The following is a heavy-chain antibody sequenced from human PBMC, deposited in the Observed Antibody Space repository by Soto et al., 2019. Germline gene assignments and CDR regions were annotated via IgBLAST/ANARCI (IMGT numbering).Heavy chain of an antibody. J-gene: IGHJ4*02. CDR3: ARVRTPFKYYFDY. Sequence: EVQLVESGGGLVQPGGSLRLSCAASGFTFSSYWMSWVRQAPGTGLEWVDNIKQDGSEKYYVDSVKGRFTISRDNAKNSLDLQMNSLRAEDTAVYYCARVRTPFKYYFDYWCQGTLVTVSS. CDR2: IKQDGSEK. CDR1: GFTFSSYW. V-gene: IGHV3-7*01.